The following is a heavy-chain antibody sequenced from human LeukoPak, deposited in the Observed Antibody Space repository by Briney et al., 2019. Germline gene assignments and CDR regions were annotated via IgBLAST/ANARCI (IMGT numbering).Heavy chain of an antibody. Sequence: ASVKVSCKASVYTFTSYGISWVRQAPGQGLEWMGWISAYNGNTNYAQKLQGRVTMTTDTSTSTAYMELRSLRSDDTAVYYSASSPTRLSYYYYGMDVWGQGTTVTVSS. CDR3: ASSPTRLSYYYYGMDV. D-gene: IGHD5-12*01. CDR2: ISAYNGNT. CDR1: VYTFTSYG. J-gene: IGHJ6*02. V-gene: IGHV1-18*01.